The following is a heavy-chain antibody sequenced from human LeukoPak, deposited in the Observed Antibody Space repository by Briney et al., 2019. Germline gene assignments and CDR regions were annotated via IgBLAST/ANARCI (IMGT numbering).Heavy chain of an antibody. CDR2: ISSSSSYI. D-gene: IGHD5-12*01. CDR1: GLTFSSYS. J-gene: IGHJ4*02. V-gene: IGHV3-21*01. CDR3: ARDSGYDGGDY. Sequence: GGSLRLSCAASGLTFSSYSMNWVRQAPGKGLEWVSSISSSSSYIYYADSVKGRFTISRDNAKNSLYLQMNSLRAEDTAVYYCARDSGYDGGDYWGQGTLVTVSS.